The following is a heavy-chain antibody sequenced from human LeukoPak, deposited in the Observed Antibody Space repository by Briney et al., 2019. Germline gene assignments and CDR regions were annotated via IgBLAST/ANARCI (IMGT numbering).Heavy chain of an antibody. J-gene: IGHJ4*02. D-gene: IGHD3-10*01. CDR2: IIHSGST. V-gene: IGHV4-34*12. CDR3: ARRRVRILLWFGELSRGLFDY. CDR1: GPSFSGYY. Sequence: NAAETLSLTCAVYGPSFSGYYSSWLRHPPGKGLEWLGEIIHSGSTTYNPSLKSRFPIPVDTSKNHFSLKLTSVAPAAPPVYYCARRRVRILLWFGELSRGLFDYWGRGPLVTVSS.